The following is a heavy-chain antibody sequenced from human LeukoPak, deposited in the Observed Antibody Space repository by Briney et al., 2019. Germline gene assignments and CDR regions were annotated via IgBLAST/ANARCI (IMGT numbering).Heavy chain of an antibody. J-gene: IGHJ4*02. V-gene: IGHV3-74*01. Sequence: GGSLRLSCAASGFTFSSYWMHWVRQAPGKGLVWVSRINSDGSRTSYADSVKGRFTISRDNAKNTLYLQMNSLRAEDTAVYYCARGRREYSYTRIAVAGGSSDYWGQGTVVTVSS. CDR3: ARGRREYSYTRIAVAGGSSDY. CDR2: INSDGSRT. CDR1: GFTFSSYW. D-gene: IGHD6-19*01.